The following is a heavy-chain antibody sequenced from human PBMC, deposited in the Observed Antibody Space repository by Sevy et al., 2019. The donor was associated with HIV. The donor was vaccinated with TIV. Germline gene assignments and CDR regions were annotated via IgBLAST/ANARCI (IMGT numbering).Heavy chain of an antibody. Sequence: ASVKVSCKVSGYTLTELSMHWVRQAPGKGLEWMGGFDPEDGETIYAQKFQGRVTMTEDTSTDTAYMELSSLRSEDTAVYYCVTSSSWYWRYFDYWGQGTLVTVSS. D-gene: IGHD6-13*01. V-gene: IGHV1-24*01. CDR3: VTSSSWYWRYFDY. CDR2: FDPEDGET. CDR1: GYTLTELS. J-gene: IGHJ4*02.